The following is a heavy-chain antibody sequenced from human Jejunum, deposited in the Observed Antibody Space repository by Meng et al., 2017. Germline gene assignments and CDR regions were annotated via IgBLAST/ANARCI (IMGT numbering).Heavy chain of an antibody. CDR1: GGSISSSY. CDR3: ARGHYDSRGYSNAFDS. V-gene: IGHV4-59*01. D-gene: IGHD3-22*01. J-gene: IGHJ4*01. CDR2: VHYSGST. Sequence: SETLSLTCTVSGGSISSSYWSWLRQPPGKGPEWIGFVHYSGSTNYHPSLKSRATISVDTSSNQFSLKLNSVTAADTAVYYCARGHYDSRGYSNAFDSWGHGAPVTVSS.